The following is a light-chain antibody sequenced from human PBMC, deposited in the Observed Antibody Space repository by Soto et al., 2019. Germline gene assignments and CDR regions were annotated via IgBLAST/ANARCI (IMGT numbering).Light chain of an antibody. J-gene: IGKJ1*01. CDR3: QQDDTWWT. V-gene: IGKV3-15*01. CDR1: QNVTSR. CDR2: AAS. Sequence: EIVVTQSPATLSVSPGERATLSCTASQNVTSRLAWYQQKPGQTPRLLIYAASTRAAGIPDRFNGGGSATEFTLTISSLQSEDFAHYFYQQDDTWWTFGQGTRVQI.